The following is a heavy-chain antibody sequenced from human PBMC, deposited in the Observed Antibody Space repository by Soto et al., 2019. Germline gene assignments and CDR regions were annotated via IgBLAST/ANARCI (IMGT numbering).Heavy chain of an antibody. CDR2: ISGGGGTT. D-gene: IGHD6-6*01. J-gene: IGHJ4*02. CDR3: AKANGYSTSHYFDI. Sequence: GGSLRLSCAASGFTFSIYAMTWVRQTPGKGLEWVSHISGGGGTTNYADSVKGRFTISRDNSKNTLYLQLNSLRADDTAVFYCAKANGYSTSHYFDIWGQGILVTVSS. V-gene: IGHV3-23*01. CDR1: GFTFSIYA.